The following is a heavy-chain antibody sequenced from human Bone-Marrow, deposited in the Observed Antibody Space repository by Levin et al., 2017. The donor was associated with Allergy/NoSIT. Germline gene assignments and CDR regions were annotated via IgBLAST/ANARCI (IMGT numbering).Heavy chain of an antibody. V-gene: IGHV4-34*01. J-gene: IGHJ4*02. Sequence: SETLSLTCAVYGGSFSGYYWSWIRQPPGKGLEWIGEINHSGSTNYNPSLKSRVTISVDTSKNQFSLKLSSVTAADTAVYYCAGGGDIAAAGTVYWGQGTLVTVSS. CDR2: INHSGST. D-gene: IGHD6-13*01. CDR1: GGSFSGYY. CDR3: AGGGDIAAAGTVY.